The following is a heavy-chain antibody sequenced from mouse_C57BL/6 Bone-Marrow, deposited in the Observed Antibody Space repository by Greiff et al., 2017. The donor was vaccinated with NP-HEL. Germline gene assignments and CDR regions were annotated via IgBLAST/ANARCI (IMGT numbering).Heavy chain of an antibody. CDR1: GYTFTSYG. Sequence: QVQLQQSGAELARPGASVKLSCKASGYTFTSYGISWVKQRTGQGLEWIGESYPRSGNTYYNEKFKGKATLTADKSSSTAYMELRSLTAEDSAVYFCARYGAYWGQGTLVTVSA. D-gene: IGHD1-1*01. CDR2: SYPRSGNT. CDR3: ARYGAY. J-gene: IGHJ3*01. V-gene: IGHV1-81*01.